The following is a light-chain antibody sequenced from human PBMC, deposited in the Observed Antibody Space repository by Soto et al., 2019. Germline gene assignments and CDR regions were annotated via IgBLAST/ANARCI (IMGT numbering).Light chain of an antibody. V-gene: IGKV1-5*03. CDR1: QTISSW. J-gene: IGKJ4*01. CDR3: GPYNSYSS. CDR2: KAS. Sequence: MTQNASTLSGYVKDRVTINCRASQTISSWLAWYQQKPGKAPKLLIYKASTLKSGVPSRFGGSGSGTEFTLTICSLQRDDFPTYYCGPYNSYSSFAGGTKVDI.